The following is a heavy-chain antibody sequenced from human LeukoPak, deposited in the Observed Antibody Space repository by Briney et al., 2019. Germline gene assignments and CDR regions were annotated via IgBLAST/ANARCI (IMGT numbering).Heavy chain of an antibody. J-gene: IGHJ1*01. CDR2: FDPEDGET. V-gene: IGHV1-24*01. CDR3: ATVTMGAEYFQH. CDR1: GYTLTELS. Sequence: ASVKVSFKVSGYTLTELSMHWVPQAPGKGLEWMGGFDPEDGETIYAQKFQGRVTMTEDTSTDTAYMELSSLRSEDTAVYYCATVTMGAEYFQHWGQGTLVTVSS. D-gene: IGHD2-2*01.